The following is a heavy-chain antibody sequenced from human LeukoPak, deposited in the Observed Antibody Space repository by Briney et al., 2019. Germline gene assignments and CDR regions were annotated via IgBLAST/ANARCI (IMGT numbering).Heavy chain of an antibody. V-gene: IGHV1-18*01. CDR3: ARGGSSGWRTPNDDY. Sequence: ASVKVSCKASGYTFTSHGISWVRQAPGQGLEWMGWSSAYNGNTNYGQKLQGRVTMTTDTSTSTAYMELRSLKSDDTAVCYCARGGSSGWRTPNDDYWGQGTLVTVSS. CDR1: GYTFTSHG. J-gene: IGHJ4*02. D-gene: IGHD6-19*01. CDR2: SSAYNGNT.